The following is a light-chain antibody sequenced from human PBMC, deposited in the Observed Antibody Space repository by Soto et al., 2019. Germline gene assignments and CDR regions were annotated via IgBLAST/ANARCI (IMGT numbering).Light chain of an antibody. V-gene: IGKV1-39*01. J-gene: IGKJ1*01. CDR2: AAS. CDR1: QSISSA. Sequence: DIQMTQSPSSLSASIGDRVTITCRASQSISSALNWYQHKPGKAPNLLIRAASSLQSGVPSRFSGSGSGTDFTLTISSLQPEDVATYYYQQSYTTPTFGQGTKVEIK. CDR3: QQSYTTPT.